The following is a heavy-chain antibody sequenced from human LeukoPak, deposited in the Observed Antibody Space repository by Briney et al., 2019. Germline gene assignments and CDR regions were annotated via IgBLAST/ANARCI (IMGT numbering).Heavy chain of an antibody. CDR2: INPNSGGT. CDR3: ARSLPEQGYDFDY. Sequence: ASVKVSCKASGYTFTGYYMHWVRQAPGQGLEWMGWINPNSGGTNYAQKFQGRVTMTRDTSISTAYMELSRLRSDDTAVYYCARSLPEQGYDFDYWGQGTLVTVSS. CDR1: GYTFTGYY. J-gene: IGHJ4*02. D-gene: IGHD1-1*01. V-gene: IGHV1-2*02.